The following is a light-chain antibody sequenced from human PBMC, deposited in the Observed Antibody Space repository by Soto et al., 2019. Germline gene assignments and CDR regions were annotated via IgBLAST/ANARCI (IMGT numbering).Light chain of an antibody. J-gene: IGLJ2*01. CDR3: SAYVDSGAVI. V-gene: IGLV2-14*01. CDR1: SGDIGTYKY. CDR2: NIR. Sequence: QSALTQPASVSRSPGQSITISCTGTSGDIGTYKYVSWYQQYPGKAPKLIIYNIRGRPSGVSSRFSGSQSGNTASLAISGLRAEDEADYLCSAYVDSGAVIFGRGTKVTVL.